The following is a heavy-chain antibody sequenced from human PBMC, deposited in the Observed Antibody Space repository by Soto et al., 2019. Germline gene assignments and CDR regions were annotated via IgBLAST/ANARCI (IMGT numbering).Heavy chain of an antibody. CDR2: ITWHSGTI. D-gene: IGHD3-16*01. CDR3: AKEVITFGDCNYYYMDV. CDR1: GFTFDQYT. Sequence: EVQLVESGGGLVQPGRSLRLACAASGFTFDQYTMHWVRQAPGKGLEWVSSITWHSGTIGYADSVKGRLTISRDNAKHSLYLQMNSLRGEDTALYYCAKEVITFGDCNYYYMDVWGNGTTVTVSS. V-gene: IGHV3-9*01. J-gene: IGHJ6*03.